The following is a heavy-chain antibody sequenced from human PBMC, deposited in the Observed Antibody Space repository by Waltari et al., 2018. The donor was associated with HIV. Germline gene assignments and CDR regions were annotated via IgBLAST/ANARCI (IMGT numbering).Heavy chain of an antibody. CDR2: IYYSGST. J-gene: IGHJ4*02. CDR3: ARDHKYASGLPDS. D-gene: IGHD3-10*01. CDR1: GGSLRYYY. V-gene: IGHV4-59*01. Sequence: QVQLQESGPGLVKPSETRSLTCTVSGGSLRYYYWSWIRQPPGKGLEWIGYIYYSGSTAYNPSRKSRVSISVDTSKNQFSLKLSSVTAADTAVYYCARDHKYASGLPDSWGQGTLVTVSS.